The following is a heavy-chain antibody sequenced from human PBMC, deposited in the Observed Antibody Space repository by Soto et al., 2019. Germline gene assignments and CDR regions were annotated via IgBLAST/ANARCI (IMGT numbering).Heavy chain of an antibody. CDR1: GFTFSSYW. Sequence: GESLKISCAASGFTFSSYWMHWVRQAPGKGLVWVSRTNSDGSSTSYAYSVKGRFTISRDNAKNTLYLQMNSLRAEDTAVYYCARGPLGFCSGRSCLGGRWFDPWGQGNLVTVSS. V-gene: IGHV3-74*01. CDR2: TNSDGSST. CDR3: ARGPLGFCSGRSCLGGRWFDP. D-gene: IGHD2-15*01. J-gene: IGHJ5*02.